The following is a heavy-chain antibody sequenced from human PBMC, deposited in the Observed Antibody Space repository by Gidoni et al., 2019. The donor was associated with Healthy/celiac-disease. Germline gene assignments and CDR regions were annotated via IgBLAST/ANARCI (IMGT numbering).Heavy chain of an antibody. Sequence: QVQLVQSGAEVKKPGSSVKVSCKASGGTFSSYAISWVRQAPGQGLEWMGGIIPIFGTANYAQKFQGRVTITADESTSTAYMELSSLRSEDTAVYYCARDLSPLVDSSGYEKNAFDIWGQGTMVTVSS. V-gene: IGHV1-69*01. CDR2: IIPIFGTA. CDR1: GGTFSSYA. CDR3: ARDLSPLVDSSGYEKNAFDI. J-gene: IGHJ3*02. D-gene: IGHD3-22*01.